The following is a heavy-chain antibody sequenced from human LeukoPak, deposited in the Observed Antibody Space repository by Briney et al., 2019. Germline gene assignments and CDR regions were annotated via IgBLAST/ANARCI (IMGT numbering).Heavy chain of an antibody. CDR1: GFTFSSYA. CDR2: ISGSGDST. V-gene: IGHV3-23*01. CDR3: ARRYDFDY. Sequence: GGSLRLSCGASGFTFSSYATSWVRQAPGKGLEWVSAISGSGDSTYYADSVKGRFTISRGTSKNTYLQMNSLRDEDTAVYYCARRYDFDYWGQGTLVTVSS. J-gene: IGHJ4*02. D-gene: IGHD3-9*01.